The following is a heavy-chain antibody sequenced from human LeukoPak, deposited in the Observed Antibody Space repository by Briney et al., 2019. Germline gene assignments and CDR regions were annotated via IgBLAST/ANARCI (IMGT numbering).Heavy chain of an antibody. CDR3: ARDSGYSAFGY. Sequence: GGSLRLSCAASGFAFSSSWMAWVRQAPGKGLEWVANMNPDGSTKNYVDSVRGRFTISRDNAKNSLYLQMNSLRADDTAVYYCARDSGYSAFGYWGQGTLVTVSS. J-gene: IGHJ4*02. D-gene: IGHD5-12*01. CDR2: MNPDGSTK. CDR1: GFAFSSSW. V-gene: IGHV3-7*05.